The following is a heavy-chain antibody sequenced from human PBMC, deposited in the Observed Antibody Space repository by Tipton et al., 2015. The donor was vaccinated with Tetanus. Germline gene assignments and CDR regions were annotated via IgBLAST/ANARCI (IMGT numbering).Heavy chain of an antibody. CDR2: INHSGST. D-gene: IGHD6-19*01. Sequence: TLSLTCAVSGGSFSGLYWSWIRQPPGKGLEWTGEINHSGSTNYNPSLQSRITMSFDKSKNQFSLRLTSVTAADTAIYYCVRSRIAVARYFDLWGRGTLVTVSS. V-gene: IGHV4-34*01. CDR3: VRSRIAVARYFDL. CDR1: GGSFSGLY. J-gene: IGHJ2*01.